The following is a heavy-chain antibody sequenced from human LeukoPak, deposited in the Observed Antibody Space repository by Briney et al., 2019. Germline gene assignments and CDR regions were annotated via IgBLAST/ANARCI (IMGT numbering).Heavy chain of an antibody. Sequence: PGGSLRLSCAASGFAFSNAWMSWVRQAPGKGLEWVGRIKSKTDGGTTDYAAPVKGRFTISRDDSKNTLYLQMNSLKTEGTAVYYCTTGGYGGQFDYWGQGTLVTVSS. CDR1: GFAFSNAW. J-gene: IGHJ4*02. CDR2: IKSKTDGGTT. CDR3: TTGGYGGQFDY. D-gene: IGHD5-12*01. V-gene: IGHV3-15*01.